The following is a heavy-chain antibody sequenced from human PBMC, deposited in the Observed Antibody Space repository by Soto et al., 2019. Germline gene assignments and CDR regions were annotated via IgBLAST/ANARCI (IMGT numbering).Heavy chain of an antibody. V-gene: IGHV4-39*01. J-gene: IGHJ4*02. CDR2: IYYSGST. CDR1: RGSISSGTNY. D-gene: IGHD6-13*01. CDR3: ARRHSSSWYGLDY. Sequence: PSETLSLTCTVSRGSISSGTNYWAWIRQPPGKGLEWIANIYYSGSTFYNPSLKSRVTISLDTSKNQFSLKLSSVTAADTAMYYCARRHSSSWYGLDYWGQGTLVTVSS.